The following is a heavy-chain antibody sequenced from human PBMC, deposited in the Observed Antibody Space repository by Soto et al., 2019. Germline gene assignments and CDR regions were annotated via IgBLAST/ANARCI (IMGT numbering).Heavy chain of an antibody. J-gene: IGHJ5*02. V-gene: IGHV6-1*01. Sequence: TLLLICALSGDLVSSTSGAWNCICQSASRALAWLGRTYYRSKWYYDYAVSVMTPITIYPDTSKNQFALHVNSVTPEDTAVYYCVRGNYGSERSYGLSWYDPWGQGTQVTDSS. CDR1: GDLVSSTSGA. CDR3: VRGNYGSERSYGLSWYDP. CDR2: TYYRSKWYY. D-gene: IGHD3-10*01.